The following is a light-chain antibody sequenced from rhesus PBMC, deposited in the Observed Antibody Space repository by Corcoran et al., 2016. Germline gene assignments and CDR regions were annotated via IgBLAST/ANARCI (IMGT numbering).Light chain of an antibody. CDR3: QQYYSWPWT. V-gene: IGKV3-42*02. CDR1: QSVSSS. CDR2: GAS. Sequence: EIVMTQSPATLSLSPGERATLSCRASQSVSSSVAWYQQKPGQAPKLLINGASSRATGIPDRFSGSGSGTEVTLTLSSLEPEDVGVYYCQQYYSWPWTFGQGTKVEIK. J-gene: IGKJ1*01.